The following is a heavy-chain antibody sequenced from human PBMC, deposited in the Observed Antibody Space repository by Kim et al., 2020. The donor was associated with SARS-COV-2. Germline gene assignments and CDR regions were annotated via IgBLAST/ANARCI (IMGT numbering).Heavy chain of an antibody. Sequence: SETLSLTCTVSGGSISSGDYYWSWIRQPPGKGLEWIGYIYYSGSTYYNPSLKSRVTISVDTSKNQFSLKLSSVTAADTAVYYCARESGVWYDSSGHSGRFDYWGQGTLVTVSS. CDR1: GGSISSGDYY. D-gene: IGHD3-22*01. CDR3: ARESGVWYDSSGHSGRFDY. V-gene: IGHV4-30-4*01. CDR2: IYYSGST. J-gene: IGHJ4*02.